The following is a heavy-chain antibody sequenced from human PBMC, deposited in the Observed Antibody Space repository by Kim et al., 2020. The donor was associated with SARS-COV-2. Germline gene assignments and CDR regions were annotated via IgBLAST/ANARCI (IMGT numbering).Heavy chain of an antibody. D-gene: IGHD6-6*01. Sequence: GGSLRLSCAASGLTFRSYGMSWVRQAPGKGLEWVFSLSGRSCRPSYAVSLPVRVTICRDNYKNTCDLQMNSLRHEYTAASYCAQSRGSSVYYYGMDVLG. V-gene: IGHV3-23*01. CDR2: LSGRSCRP. CDR1: GLTFRSYG. CDR3: AQSRGSSVYYYGMDV. J-gene: IGHJ6*02.